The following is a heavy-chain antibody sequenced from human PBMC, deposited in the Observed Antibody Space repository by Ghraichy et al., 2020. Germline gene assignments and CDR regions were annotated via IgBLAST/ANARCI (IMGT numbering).Heavy chain of an antibody. CDR2: ISGSGGST. V-gene: IGHV3-23*01. J-gene: IGHJ4*02. Sequence: GGSPRLSCAASGFTFSSYAMSWVRQAPGKGLEWVSAISGSGGSTYYADSVKGRFTISRDNSKNTLYLQMNSLRAEDTAVYYCAKLDDYGDYISYWGQGTLVTVSS. CDR1: GFTFSSYA. CDR3: AKLDDYGDYISY. D-gene: IGHD4-17*01.